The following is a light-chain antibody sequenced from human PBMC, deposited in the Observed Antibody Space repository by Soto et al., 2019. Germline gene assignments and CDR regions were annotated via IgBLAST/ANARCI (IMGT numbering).Light chain of an antibody. CDR1: GTDVGQYNY. CDR2: HVS. J-gene: IGLJ1*01. Sequence: QSALTQPPSASGSPGQSVTISCTGAGTDVGQYNYVSWYQQHPGKAPKLLIHHVSRRPSGVPARFSGSKSGNTASLTVSGLQAEDEADYYCCSYVGGYSYVFGIGTKVTV. V-gene: IGLV2-8*01. CDR3: CSYVGGYSYV.